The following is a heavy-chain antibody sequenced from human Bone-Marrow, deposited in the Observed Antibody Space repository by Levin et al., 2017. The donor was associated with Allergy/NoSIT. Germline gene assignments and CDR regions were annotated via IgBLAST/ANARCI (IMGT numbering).Heavy chain of an antibody. V-gene: IGHV3-7*02. Sequence: PGGSLRLSCAASGVSFSSYWMTWVRQAPGKGLEWVANINQDGSDKYYVDSVKGRFTISRDNAKNSLYLQMNSLRAEDTAVYYCAEYSGYGSDAFDIWGQGTLVTVSS. CDR1: GVSFSSYW. CDR3: AEYSGYGSDAFDI. D-gene: IGHD5-12*01. CDR2: INQDGSDK. J-gene: IGHJ3*02.